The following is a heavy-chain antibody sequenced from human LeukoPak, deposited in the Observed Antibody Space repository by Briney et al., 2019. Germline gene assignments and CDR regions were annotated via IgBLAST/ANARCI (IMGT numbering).Heavy chain of an antibody. Sequence: SETLSLTCTVSGYSISSGYYWGWIRQPPGKGLEWIGSIYHSGSTYYNPSLKSRVTISVDTSKNQFSLKLSSVTAAGTAVYYCARIDTAMVVNFDYWGQGTQVTVSS. V-gene: IGHV4-38-2*02. CDR2: IYHSGST. CDR3: ARIDTAMVVNFDY. CDR1: GYSISSGYY. J-gene: IGHJ4*02. D-gene: IGHD5-18*01.